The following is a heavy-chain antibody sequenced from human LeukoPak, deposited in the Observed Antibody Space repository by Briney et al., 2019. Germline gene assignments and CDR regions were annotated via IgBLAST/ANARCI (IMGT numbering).Heavy chain of an antibody. CDR3: ARDTIAAAGFDY. CDR2: IIPIFGTA. CDR1: GGTFSSYA. J-gene: IGHJ4*02. Sequence: GGSLRLSCAASGGTFSSYAISWVRQAPGQGLEWMGGIIPIFGTASYAQKFQGRVTITADESTSTAYMELSSLRSEDTAVYYCARDTIAAAGFDYWGQGTLVTVSS. V-gene: IGHV1-69*01. D-gene: IGHD6-13*01.